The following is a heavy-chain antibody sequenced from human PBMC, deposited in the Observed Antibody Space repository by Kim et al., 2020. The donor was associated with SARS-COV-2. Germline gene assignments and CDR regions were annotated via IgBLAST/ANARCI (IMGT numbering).Heavy chain of an antibody. J-gene: IGHJ4*02. V-gene: IGHV4-34*01. Sequence: SETLSLTCAVYGGSFSGYYWSWIRQPPGKGLEWIGEINHSGSTNYNPSLKSRVTISVDTSKNQFSLKLSSVTAADTAVYYCARGERRNRIAVAGRLDYWGQGTLVTVSS. CDR3: ARGERRNRIAVAGRLDY. D-gene: IGHD6-19*01. CDR1: GGSFSGYY. CDR2: INHSGST.